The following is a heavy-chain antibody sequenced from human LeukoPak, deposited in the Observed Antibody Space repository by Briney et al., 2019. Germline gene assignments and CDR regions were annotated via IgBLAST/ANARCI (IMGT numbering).Heavy chain of an antibody. V-gene: IGHV3-23*01. Sequence: PGGSLRLSCAASGFTFSSYAMSWVRQAPGKGLEWVSAITGIGGSTYYAGSVKGRFTISRDNSKNSLYLQMNSLKTEDTAVYYCARDNVGSYDYWGQGTLVTVSS. CDR2: ITGIGGST. CDR3: ARDNVGSYDY. CDR1: GFTFSSYA. J-gene: IGHJ4*02. D-gene: IGHD1-26*01.